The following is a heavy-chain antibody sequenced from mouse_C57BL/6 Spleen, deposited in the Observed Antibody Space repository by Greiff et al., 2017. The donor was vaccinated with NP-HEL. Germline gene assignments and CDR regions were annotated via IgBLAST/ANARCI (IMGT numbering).Heavy chain of an antibody. V-gene: IGHV7-1*01. CDR1: GFTFSDFY. CDR3: ARDAYYYGSSIPFAY. Sequence: EVMLVESGGGLVQSGRSLRLSCATSGFTFSDFYMEWVRQAPGKGLEWIAASRNKANDYTTEYSASVKGRFIVSRDTSQSILYLQMNALRAEDTAIYYCARDAYYYGSSIPFAYWGQGTLVTVSA. J-gene: IGHJ3*01. D-gene: IGHD1-1*01. CDR2: SRNKANDYTT.